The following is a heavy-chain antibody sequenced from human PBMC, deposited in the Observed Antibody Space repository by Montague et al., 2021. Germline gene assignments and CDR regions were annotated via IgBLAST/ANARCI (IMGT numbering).Heavy chain of an antibody. CDR2: VYPGDSDN. D-gene: IGHD4-17*01. CDR3: ARATTVTYGWDAFDI. J-gene: IGHJ3*02. Sequence: QSGAEVKKPGESLKISCKGSGYSFTSYWIGWVRQMPGKGLEWMGTVYPGDSDNRYSPSFQGQVTISADKSISTAYLQWSSLKASDTAIYHCARATTVTYGWDAFDIWGQGTLVIVSS. CDR1: GYSFTSYW. V-gene: IGHV5-51*01.